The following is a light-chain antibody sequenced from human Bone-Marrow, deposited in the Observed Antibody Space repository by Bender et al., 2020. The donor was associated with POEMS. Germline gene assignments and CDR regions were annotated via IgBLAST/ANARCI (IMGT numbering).Light chain of an antibody. Sequence: SYELTQPPSVSVSPGQTASITCSGDKLGDKYACWYQQKPGQSPVLVIYQDSKRPSGIPERFSASKSGTSASLAISGLRSDDEGDYFCASWDDSLSVLFGGGTKLTVL. CDR3: ASWDDSLSVL. CDR1: KLGDKY. J-gene: IGLJ3*02. V-gene: IGLV3-1*01. CDR2: QDS.